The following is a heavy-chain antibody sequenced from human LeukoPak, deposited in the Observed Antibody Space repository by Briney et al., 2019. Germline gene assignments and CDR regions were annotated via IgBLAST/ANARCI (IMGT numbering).Heavy chain of an antibody. Sequence: GGSLRLSCVASGFTFSSYEMNWVRQAPGKGLEWVSYISSSGSTIYYADSVKGRFTISRDNAKNSLYLQMNSLRAEDTAVYYCARGHIVATTHPYYFDYWGQGTLVTVSS. CDR1: GFTFSSYE. V-gene: IGHV3-48*03. D-gene: IGHD5-12*01. CDR2: ISSSGSTI. J-gene: IGHJ4*02. CDR3: ARGHIVATTHPYYFDY.